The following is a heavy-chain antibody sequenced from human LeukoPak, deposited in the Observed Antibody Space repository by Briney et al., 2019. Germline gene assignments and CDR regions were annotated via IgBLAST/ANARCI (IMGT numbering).Heavy chain of an antibody. CDR2: ITCNSGSR. D-gene: IGHD6-13*01. Sequence: GGSLRLSCAASGFTFDDYAMHWGRQALGKGLEWGSGITCNSGSRDYADSVKGRFTISRDNARNSLDLRMNSLRAEDTAFYYCAKDTGSSSWNYFDYWGQGTLVTVSS. CDR1: GFTFDDYA. J-gene: IGHJ4*02. CDR3: AKDTGSSSWNYFDY. V-gene: IGHV3-9*01.